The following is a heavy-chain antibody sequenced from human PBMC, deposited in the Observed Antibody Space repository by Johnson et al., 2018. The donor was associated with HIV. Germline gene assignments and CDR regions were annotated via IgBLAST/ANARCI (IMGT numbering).Heavy chain of an antibody. Sequence: VQLVESGGGLVQPGGSLRLSCTASGSFFFSYDMYWVRQAPGKGLEWVSGIGTSGDTYYVASVKGRSTISRDNARSTVYLEMYSLTDGDTALYYCATGILAPRVIDGTDIWGQWTMVIVSS. CDR1: GSFFFSYD. CDR3: ATGILAPRVIDGTDI. D-gene: IGHD2-21*01. CDR2: IGTSGDT. J-gene: IGHJ3*02. V-gene: IGHV3-13*04.